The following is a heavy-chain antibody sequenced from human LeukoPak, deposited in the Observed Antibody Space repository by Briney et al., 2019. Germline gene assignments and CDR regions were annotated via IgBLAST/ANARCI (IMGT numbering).Heavy chain of an antibody. D-gene: IGHD1-26*01. CDR1: GFTFSNAW. CDR3: AKELWGSYGSVPGLDY. CDR2: IKNKVDGGTA. Sequence: GGSLRLSCAASGFTFSNAWMTWVRQAPGKGLEWVGRIKNKVDGGTADYAAPVKGRFTISRDNSKNTLYLQMNSLRAEDTAVYYCAKELWGSYGSVPGLDYWGQGTLVTVSS. V-gene: IGHV3-15*01. J-gene: IGHJ4*02.